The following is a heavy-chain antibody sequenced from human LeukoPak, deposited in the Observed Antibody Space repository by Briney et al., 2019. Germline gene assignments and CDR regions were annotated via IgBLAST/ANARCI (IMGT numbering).Heavy chain of an antibody. V-gene: IGHV3-7*04. D-gene: IGHD3-10*01. Sequence: GGSLRLSCAASGFTFSSYWMSWVRQAPGKGLEWVDNIKQDGSEKYYVDSVKGRFTISRDNAKNSLYLQMNSLRAEDTAVYYCAREDGSGSCDYWGQGTLVTVSS. J-gene: IGHJ4*02. CDR2: IKQDGSEK. CDR1: GFTFSSYW. CDR3: AREDGSGSCDY.